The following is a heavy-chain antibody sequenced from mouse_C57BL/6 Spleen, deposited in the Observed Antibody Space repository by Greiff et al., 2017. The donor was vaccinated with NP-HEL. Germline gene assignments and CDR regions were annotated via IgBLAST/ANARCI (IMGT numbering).Heavy chain of an antibody. D-gene: IGHD2-2*01. CDR3: ARSPSMVTYFDY. Sequence: EVQLQESGGGLVQPGGSLSLSCAASGFTFTDYYMSWVRQPPGKALEWLGFIRNKANGYTTEYSASVKGRFTISRDNSQSILYLQMNALRAEDSATYYCARSPSMVTYFDYWGQGTTLTVSS. CDR1: GFTFTDYY. J-gene: IGHJ2*01. V-gene: IGHV7-3*01. CDR2: IRNKANGYTT.